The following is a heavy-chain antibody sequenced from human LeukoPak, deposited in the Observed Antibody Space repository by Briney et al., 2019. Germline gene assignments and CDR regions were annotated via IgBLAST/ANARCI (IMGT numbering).Heavy chain of an antibody. CDR2: ISWNSGSI. J-gene: IGHJ4*02. CDR1: AFTFDDYA. Sequence: GRSLRLSCAASAFTFDDYAMHWVRQAPGKGLEWVSGISWNSGSIGYADSVKGRFTISRDNAKNSLYLQMNSLRAEDTALYYCAKEIGDYGDYGVDYWGQRTLVTVSS. D-gene: IGHD4-17*01. V-gene: IGHV3-9*01. CDR3: AKEIGDYGDYGVDY.